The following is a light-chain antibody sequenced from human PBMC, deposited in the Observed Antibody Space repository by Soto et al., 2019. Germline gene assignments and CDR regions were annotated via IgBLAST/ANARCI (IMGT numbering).Light chain of an antibody. Sequence: QSALTQPASVSGSPGQSITISCTGTSSDVGGYNYVSWYQQHPGKAPKLMIYDVSNRRSVVSNRFSGSKSGNTAALTTSGLQAEDDAAYYCSSYTSSSTLVFGGGTKLTVL. CDR2: DVS. CDR3: SSYTSSSTLV. CDR1: SSDVGGYNY. V-gene: IGLV2-14*01. J-gene: IGLJ2*01.